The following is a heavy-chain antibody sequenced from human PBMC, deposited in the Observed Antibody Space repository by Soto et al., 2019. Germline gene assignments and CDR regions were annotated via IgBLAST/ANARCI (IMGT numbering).Heavy chain of an antibody. V-gene: IGHV4-59*01. CDR1: GGSISSCY. CDR3: ARVGGNWNYGGYYFDY. J-gene: IGHJ4*02. Sequence: SETLSLTCTVSGGSISSCYGSWIRQPPGKGLEWIGYIYYSGSTNYNPSLKSRVTISVDTSKNQFSLKLSSVTAADTAVYYCARVGGNWNYGGYYFDYWGQGTLVTVSS. CDR2: IYYSGST. D-gene: IGHD1-7*01.